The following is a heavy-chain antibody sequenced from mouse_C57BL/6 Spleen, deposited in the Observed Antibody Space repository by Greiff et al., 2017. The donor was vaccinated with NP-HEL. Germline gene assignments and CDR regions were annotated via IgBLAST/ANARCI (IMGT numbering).Heavy chain of an antibody. Sequence: VQLQQSGAELVKPGASVKISCKASGYAFSSYWMNWVKQRPGKGLEWIGQIYPGDGDTNYNGKFTGKATLTADKSSSTAYMQLSSLTSEDSAVYFCARGWLLPYFDYWGQGTTLTVSS. V-gene: IGHV1-80*01. CDR2: IYPGDGDT. CDR3: ARGWLLPYFDY. J-gene: IGHJ2*01. D-gene: IGHD2-3*01. CDR1: GYAFSSYW.